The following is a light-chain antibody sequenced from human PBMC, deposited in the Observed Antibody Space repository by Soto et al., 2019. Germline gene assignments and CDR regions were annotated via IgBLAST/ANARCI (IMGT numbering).Light chain of an antibody. CDR2: AAS. CDR1: QSISSY. V-gene: IGKV1-39*01. J-gene: IGKJ1*01. Sequence: DIQMTQSPSSLSASVGDRVTITCRASQSISSYLNWYQQKPGKAPKLLIYAASSLQSGVPSRFSGSGSGTDFTLTISSLQPEDFATDYCQQRYSTSWTFGQGTNVEIK. CDR3: QQRYSTSWT.